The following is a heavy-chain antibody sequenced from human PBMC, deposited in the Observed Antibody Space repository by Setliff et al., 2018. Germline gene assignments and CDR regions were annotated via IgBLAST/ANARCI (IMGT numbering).Heavy chain of an antibody. D-gene: IGHD3-22*01. CDR2: INSDGSTT. CDR1: EFTLSTYW. CDR3: VRGSAYSSGSFDC. Sequence: PGGSLRLSCAASEFTLSTYWIHWVRQAPRKGLVWVSRINSDGSTTTYADSVKGRFTISRDNGKNTVYLQMNSLRAEDTAMYYCVRGSAYSSGSFDCWGQGTLVTAPQ. J-gene: IGHJ4*02. V-gene: IGHV3-74*01.